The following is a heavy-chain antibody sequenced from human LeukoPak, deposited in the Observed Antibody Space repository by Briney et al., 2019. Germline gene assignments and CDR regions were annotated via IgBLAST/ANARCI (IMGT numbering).Heavy chain of an antibody. CDR1: GYTFTGYY. D-gene: IGHD3-9*01. CDR2: INPNSGGT. CDR3: ARGDHYDILTGYQTPSHLSDY. J-gene: IGHJ4*02. Sequence: ASVKVSCKASGYTFTGYYVHWVRQAPGQGLEWMGWINPNSGGTNYAQKFQGRVTMTRDTSISTAYMELSRLRSDDTAGYYCARGDHYDILTGYQTPSHLSDYWGQGTLVTVSS. V-gene: IGHV1-2*02.